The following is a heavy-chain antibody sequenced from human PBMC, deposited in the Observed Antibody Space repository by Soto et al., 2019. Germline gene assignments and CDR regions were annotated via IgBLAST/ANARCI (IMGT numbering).Heavy chain of an antibody. CDR2: IYYSGIT. J-gene: IGHJ4*02. D-gene: IGHD2-8*02. CDR3: ARGGGVYYFDY. Sequence: QVQLQESGPGLVKPSETLSLTCTVSGGSISSYYWSWIRQPPGKGLAWIGYIYYSGITDYNPPLKSRVTLSVDTAKSQFSLKLSSVTAADTAVYYCARGGGVYYFDYWGQGTLVTVSS. CDR1: GGSISSYY. V-gene: IGHV4-59*01.